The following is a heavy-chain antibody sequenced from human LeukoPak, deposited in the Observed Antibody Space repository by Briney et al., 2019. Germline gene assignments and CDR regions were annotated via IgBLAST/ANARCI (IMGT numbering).Heavy chain of an antibody. D-gene: IGHD3-10*01. J-gene: IGHJ4*02. CDR2: IDPNSGGT. Sequence: ASVKVSCKASGYTFTAYYMHWVRQAPGQGLEWMGWIDPNSGGTEYAQNFQGRVTMTRDTSISTAYMELISLTSDDTAFYYCARDFRIRGVPTPFDYWGQGTLVTVSS. CDR3: ARDFRIRGVPTPFDY. CDR1: GYTFTAYY. V-gene: IGHV1-2*02.